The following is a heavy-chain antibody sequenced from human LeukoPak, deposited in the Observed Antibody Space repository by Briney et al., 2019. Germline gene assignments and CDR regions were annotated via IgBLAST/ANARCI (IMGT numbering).Heavy chain of an antibody. D-gene: IGHD2-15*01. Sequence: GGSLRLSCAASGFTFSSYSMSWVRQAPGKGLEWVSAISGSGGSTYYADSVKGRFTISRDNSKNTLYLQMNSLRAEDTAVYYCAKAQRTDIVVVVAATALDIWGQGTMVTVSS. J-gene: IGHJ3*02. CDR2: ISGSGGST. CDR1: GFTFSSYS. CDR3: AKAQRTDIVVVVAATALDI. V-gene: IGHV3-23*01.